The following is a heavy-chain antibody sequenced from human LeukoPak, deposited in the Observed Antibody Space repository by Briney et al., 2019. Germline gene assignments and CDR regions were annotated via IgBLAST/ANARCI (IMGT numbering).Heavy chain of an antibody. D-gene: IGHD3-10*01. CDR2: INPSGGST. Sequence: ASVRVSCKASGYTFTSSYMHRVRQAPGQGLEWMGIINPSGGSTSYAQKFQGRVTMTRDTSTSTVYMELSSLRSEDTAVYYCAQSRGRHAFDIWGQGTMATVSS. J-gene: IGHJ3*02. CDR1: GYTFTSSY. V-gene: IGHV1-46*01. CDR3: AQSRGRHAFDI.